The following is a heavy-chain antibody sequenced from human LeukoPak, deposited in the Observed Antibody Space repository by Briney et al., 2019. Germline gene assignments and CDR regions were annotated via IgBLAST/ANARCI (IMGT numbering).Heavy chain of an antibody. CDR3: AREERRGGKATPDFDY. J-gene: IGHJ4*02. CDR1: GGTFSSYA. Sequence: GASVKVSCKASGGTFSSYAISWVRQAPGQGLEWAGRIIPIFGTANYAQKFQGRVTITTDESTSTAYMELSSLRSGDTAVYYCAREERRGGKATPDFDYWGQGTLVTVSS. V-gene: IGHV1-69*05. D-gene: IGHD2-15*01. CDR2: IIPIFGTA.